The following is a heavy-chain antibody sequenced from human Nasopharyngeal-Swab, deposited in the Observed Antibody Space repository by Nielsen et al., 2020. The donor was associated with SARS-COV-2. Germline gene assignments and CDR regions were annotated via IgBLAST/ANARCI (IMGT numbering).Heavy chain of an antibody. CDR3: AAVYDSSGYYIDY. D-gene: IGHD3-22*01. Sequence: SAKVSCKAAGFTFTSSAVQWVRQARGQRLEWIGWIVVGSGNTNYAQKFQERVTITRDMSTSKAYMELSSLRSEDTAVYYCAAVYDSSGYYIDYWGQGTLVTVSS. V-gene: IGHV1-58*01. CDR2: IVVGSGNT. J-gene: IGHJ4*02. CDR1: GFTFTSSA.